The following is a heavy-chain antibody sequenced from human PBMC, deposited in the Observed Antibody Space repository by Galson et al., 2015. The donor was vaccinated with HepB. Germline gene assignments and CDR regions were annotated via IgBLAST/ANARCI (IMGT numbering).Heavy chain of an antibody. J-gene: IGHJ5*02. CDR1: GGSISSYY. CDR2: IYASGST. Sequence: ETLSLTCTVSGGSISSYYWSWIRQPAGKGLEWIGRIYASGSTNYNPSLKSRVTMSVDTSKNQFSLKLSSVTAADTAVYYCARDSHPDYYDSSGSFDPWGQGTLVTVSS. D-gene: IGHD3-22*01. V-gene: IGHV4-4*07. CDR3: ARDSHPDYYDSSGSFDP.